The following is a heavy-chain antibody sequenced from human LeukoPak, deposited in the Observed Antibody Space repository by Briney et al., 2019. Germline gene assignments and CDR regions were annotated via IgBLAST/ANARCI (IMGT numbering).Heavy chain of an antibody. CDR2: IIPIFGTA. CDR1: GGTFSSYA. J-gene: IGHJ5*02. Sequence: SVKVSCKASGGTFSSYAISWVRQAPGQGLEWMGGIIPIFGTANYAQKFQGRVTITADESTSTAYMELSSLRSEDTAVYYCARDLRGRPFDPWGQGTLVTVSS. CDR3: ARDLRGRPFDP. V-gene: IGHV1-69*13.